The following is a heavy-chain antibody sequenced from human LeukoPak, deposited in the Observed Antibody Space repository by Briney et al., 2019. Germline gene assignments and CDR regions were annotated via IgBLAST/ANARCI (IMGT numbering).Heavy chain of an antibody. V-gene: IGHV4-38-2*02. CDR2: IYHSGST. J-gene: IGHJ4*02. D-gene: IGHD6-6*01. CDR1: GSSISSGYY. CDR3: VRSSSSIFDY. Sequence: PSETLSLTCTVSGSSISSGYYWGWIRQPPGKGLEWIGNIYHSGSTYYNPSLKSRVTISVDTSKNQFSLKLSSVTAADTAVYYCVRSSSSIFDYWGQGTLVTVSS.